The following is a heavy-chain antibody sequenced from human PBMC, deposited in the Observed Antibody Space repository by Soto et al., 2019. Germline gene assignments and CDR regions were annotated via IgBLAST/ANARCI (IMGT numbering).Heavy chain of an antibody. J-gene: IGHJ5*02. Sequence: GGSLRLSCAASGFTFSSYWMHWVRRAPGKGLVWVSRINSAGSSTNYADSVKGRFTISRDNTKNTLFLQMNSLRAEDTAVYYCAREDIVKLFDPWGQGTLVTVSS. CDR3: AREDIVKLFDP. V-gene: IGHV3-74*01. D-gene: IGHD2-15*01. CDR1: GFTFSSYW. CDR2: INSAGSST.